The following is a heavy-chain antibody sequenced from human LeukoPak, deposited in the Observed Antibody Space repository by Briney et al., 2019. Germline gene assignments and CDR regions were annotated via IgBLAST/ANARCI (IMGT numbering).Heavy chain of an antibody. J-gene: IGHJ4*02. CDR3: AGWDYDSSGAGDY. CDR1: GFTFSSYG. D-gene: IGHD3-22*01. V-gene: IGHV3-30*03. CDR2: ISYDGSNK. Sequence: GGSLRLSCAASGFTFSSYGMHWVRQAPGKGLEWVAVISYDGSNKYYADSVKGRFTISRDNSKNTLYLQMNSLRAEDTAVYYCAGWDYDSSGAGDYWGQGTLVTVSS.